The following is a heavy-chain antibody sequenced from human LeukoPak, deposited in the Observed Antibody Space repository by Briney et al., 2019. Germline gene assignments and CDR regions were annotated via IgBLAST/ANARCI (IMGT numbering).Heavy chain of an antibody. Sequence: QPGGSLRLSCAASGFTFSSYSMNWVRQAPGKGLEWVSYISSSSSTIYYADSVKGRFTISRDNSRNTLYLQMNSLRAEDTAVYYCARDMRQLVPHLFFDYWGQGTQVTVSS. CDR1: GFTFSSYS. CDR2: ISSSSSTI. V-gene: IGHV3-48*01. D-gene: IGHD6-6*01. J-gene: IGHJ4*02. CDR3: ARDMRQLVPHLFFDY.